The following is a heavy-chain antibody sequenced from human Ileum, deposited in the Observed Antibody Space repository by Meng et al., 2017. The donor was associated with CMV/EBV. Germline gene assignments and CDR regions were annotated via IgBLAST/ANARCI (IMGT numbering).Heavy chain of an antibody. CDR3: AKDTAGAGMDV. CDR1: GFTFSSYA. J-gene: IGHJ6*02. CDR2: IYSGGSST. D-gene: IGHD4-17*01. Sequence: GGSLRLSCAASGFTFSSYAMSWVRQAPGKGLEWVSVIYSGGSSTYYADSVKGRFTISRDNSKNTLYLQMNSLRAEDTAVYYCAKDTAGAGMDVWGQGTTVTVSS. V-gene: IGHV3-23*03.